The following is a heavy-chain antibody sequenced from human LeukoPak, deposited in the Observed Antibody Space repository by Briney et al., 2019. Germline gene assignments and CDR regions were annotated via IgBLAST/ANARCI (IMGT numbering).Heavy chain of an antibody. CDR3: AREYYYDSSGLGYFDY. Sequence: RGSLRLSCAASGFTFSSYWMSWVRQAPGKGLEWVANIKQDGSEKYYVDSVKGRFTISRDNAKNSLYLQMNSLRAEDTAVYYCAREYYYDSSGLGYFDYWGQGTLVTVSS. CDR1: GFTFSSYW. V-gene: IGHV3-7*01. J-gene: IGHJ4*02. CDR2: IKQDGSEK. D-gene: IGHD3-22*01.